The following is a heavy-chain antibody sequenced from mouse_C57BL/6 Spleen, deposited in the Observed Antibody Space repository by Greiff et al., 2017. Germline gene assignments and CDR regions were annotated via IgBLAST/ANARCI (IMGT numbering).Heavy chain of an antibody. D-gene: IGHD4-1*01. CDR3: ARKTDLGAMDY. Sequence: QVQLKESGAELVRPGTSVKLSCKASGYTFTSYWMHWVKQRPGQGLEWIGVIDPSDSYTNYNQKFKGKATLTVDTSSSTAYMQLSSLTSEDSAVYYCARKTDLGAMDYWGQGTSVTVSS. CDR1: GYTFTSYW. V-gene: IGHV1-59*01. CDR2: IDPSDSYT. J-gene: IGHJ4*01.